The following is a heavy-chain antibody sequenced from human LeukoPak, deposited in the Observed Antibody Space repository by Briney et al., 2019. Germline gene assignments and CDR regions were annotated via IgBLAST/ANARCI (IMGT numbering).Heavy chain of an antibody. CDR3: ARERPIITYFDY. V-gene: IGHV3-33*08. Sequence: GGSLRLSCAASGFTFSGYAMHWVRQAPGKGLEWVAVVWSDGTNKYYADSVKGRFTISRDNSKNTLSLQMNSLRAEDTAVYYCARERPIITYFDYWGQGTLVTVSS. CDR2: VWSDGTNK. CDR1: GFTFSGYA. D-gene: IGHD3-10*01. J-gene: IGHJ4*02.